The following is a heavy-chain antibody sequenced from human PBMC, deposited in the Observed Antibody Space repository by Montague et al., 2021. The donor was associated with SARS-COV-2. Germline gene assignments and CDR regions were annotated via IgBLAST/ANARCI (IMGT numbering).Heavy chain of an antibody. CDR3: ASIPSGVGDSYYDFWIGYLYYYYYMDV. CDR1: GFTFSSYA. J-gene: IGHJ6*03. V-gene: IGHV3-30-3*01. Sequence: SLRLSCAASGFTFSSYAMHWVRQAPGKGLEWVAVISYDGSNKYYADSVKGRFTISRDNSKNTLYLQMNSLRAEDTAVYYCASIPSGVGDSYYDFWIGYLYYYYYMDVWGKGTMVTVSS. CDR2: ISYDGSNK. D-gene: IGHD3-3*01.